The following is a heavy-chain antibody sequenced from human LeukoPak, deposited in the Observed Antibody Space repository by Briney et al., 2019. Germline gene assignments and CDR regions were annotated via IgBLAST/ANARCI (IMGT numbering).Heavy chain of an antibody. Sequence: SVKVSCKASGGTFSSYAISWVRQAPGQGLEWMGGIIPIFGTANYAQKFQGRVTITADESTSTAYMELSSLRSEDTAVYYCARAYSSGDYFDYWGQGTLVTVSS. V-gene: IGHV1-69*13. CDR2: IIPIFGTA. CDR1: GGTFSSYA. CDR3: ARAYSSGDYFDY. J-gene: IGHJ4*02. D-gene: IGHD6-19*01.